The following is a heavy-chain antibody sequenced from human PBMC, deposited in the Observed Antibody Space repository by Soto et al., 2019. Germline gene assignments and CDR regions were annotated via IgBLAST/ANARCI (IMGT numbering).Heavy chain of an antibody. V-gene: IGHV1-2*04. J-gene: IGHJ6*03. CDR2: INPNSGGT. CDR3: ARANSQRDYYYMDV. D-gene: IGHD1-7*01. CDR1: GYTFTGYY. Sequence: ASVKVSCKASGYTFTGYYMHWVRQAPGQGLEWMGWINPNSGGTNYAQKFQGWVTMTRDTSISTAYMELSRLRSDDTAVYYCARANSQRDYYYMDVWGKGTTVTVSS.